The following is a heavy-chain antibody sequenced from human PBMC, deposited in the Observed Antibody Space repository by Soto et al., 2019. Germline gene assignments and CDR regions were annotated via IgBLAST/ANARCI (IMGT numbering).Heavy chain of an antibody. CDR3: DRGKGTLYRHYHFDY. CDR2: IFYTGST. CDR1: GGTINSGDYF. Sequence: SETLSLTCSVSGGTINSGDYFWSWIRQPPGKGLEWIGSIFYTGSTYYSPSLKSRASMSMDTSKNLISLRLRSLTAADTAVYFCDRGKGTLYRHYHFDYWGQGTRVTVSS. V-gene: IGHV4-30-4*01. J-gene: IGHJ4*02. D-gene: IGHD3-16*01.